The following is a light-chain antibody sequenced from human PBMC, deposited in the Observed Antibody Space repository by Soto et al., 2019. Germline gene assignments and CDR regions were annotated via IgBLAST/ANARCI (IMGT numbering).Light chain of an antibody. CDR1: SSDVGSYNL. J-gene: IGLJ3*02. CDR3: CSYAGPWV. CDR2: EVS. Sequence: QSALTQPASVSGSPGQSITISCTGTSSDVGSYNLVSWYQQHPGKAPKLMIYEVSKRPSGVSNRFSGSQSGNTASLTISGIQAEDEADYYCCSYAGPWVFGGGTKLTVL. V-gene: IGLV2-23*02.